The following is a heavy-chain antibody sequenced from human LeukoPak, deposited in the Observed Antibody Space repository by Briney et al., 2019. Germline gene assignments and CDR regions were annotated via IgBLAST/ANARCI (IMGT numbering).Heavy chain of an antibody. CDR2: ISSSSSYI. CDR3: ARGPRGYSGYDYLDY. J-gene: IGHJ4*02. V-gene: IGHV3-21*01. D-gene: IGHD5-12*01. CDR1: GFTFSSYS. Sequence: GGSLRLSCAASGFTFSSYSMNWVRQAPGKGLEWVSSISSSSSYIYYADSVKGRFTISRDNAKNSLYLQMNSLRAEDTAVYYCARGPRGYSGYDYLDYWGQGTLVTVSP.